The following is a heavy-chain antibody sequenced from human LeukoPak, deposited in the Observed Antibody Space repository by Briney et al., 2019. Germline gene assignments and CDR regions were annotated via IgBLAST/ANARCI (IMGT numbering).Heavy chain of an antibody. CDR2: ISGSGGST. Sequence: GGSLRLSCAASGFTFSSYAMSWVRQAPGKGLEWVSAISGSGGSTYYADSVKGRFTISRDNSKNTLYLQMNSLRAEDTAVYHCAKTFSGSSYYYGMDVWGQGTTVTVSS. CDR1: GFTFSSYA. D-gene: IGHD3-10*01. J-gene: IGHJ6*02. V-gene: IGHV3-23*01. CDR3: AKTFSGSSYYYGMDV.